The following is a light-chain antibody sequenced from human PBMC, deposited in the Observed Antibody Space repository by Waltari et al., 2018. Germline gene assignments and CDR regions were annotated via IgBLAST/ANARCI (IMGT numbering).Light chain of an antibody. J-gene: IGLJ3*02. CDR2: EGN. V-gene: IGLV2-23*01. CDR1: TSDVGSYNL. CDR3: SSYAGSSSPRV. Sequence: QSALIQPASVSGSPGQSITMSCTETTSDVGSYNLVSWYQQHPGKAPKLMIYEGNKRPFGFSYRLSGSKSGNTASLPISGLQADDEADYYCSSYAGSSSPRVFGGGTKLTVL.